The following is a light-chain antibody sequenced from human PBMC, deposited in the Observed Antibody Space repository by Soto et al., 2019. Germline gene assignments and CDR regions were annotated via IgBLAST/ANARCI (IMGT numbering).Light chain of an antibody. V-gene: IGLV1-44*01. J-gene: IGLJ6*01. CDR1: SSNIGGNS. CDR3: ASWDNSLNGFV. CDR2: SDN. Sequence: QSVLTQPPSASGTPGQRVTISCSGSSSNIGGNSVNWYQQLPGRAPKLLISSDNQRPSGVPDRFSGSKSDTSGSLAISGRQSEDEADYYCASWDNSLNGFVFGTGTQLTVI.